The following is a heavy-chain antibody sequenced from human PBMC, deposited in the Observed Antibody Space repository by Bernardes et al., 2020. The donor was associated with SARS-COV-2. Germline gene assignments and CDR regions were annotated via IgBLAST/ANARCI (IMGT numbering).Heavy chain of an antibody. CDR2: IYYTGKT. CDR1: GDSIVHARYY. CDR3: ARTSIEITGPAFDI. D-gene: IGHD1-20*01. J-gene: IGHJ3*02. V-gene: IGHV4-39*01. Sequence: SETLSLTCTVSGDSIVHARYYWSWIRQPPGKGLEWIGNIYYTGKTYYNPSLNSRVIISLDPSKNRISLNLSSVTAADTAVYYCARTSIEITGPAFDIWGQGKMVTVSS.